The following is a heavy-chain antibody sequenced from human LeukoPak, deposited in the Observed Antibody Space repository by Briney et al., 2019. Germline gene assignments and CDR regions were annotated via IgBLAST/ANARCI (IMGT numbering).Heavy chain of an antibody. Sequence: SETLSLTCTVSGGSISSYYWSWIRQPPGKGLEWIGYIYYSGSTYYNPSLKSRVTMSVDTSKNQFSLKLSSVTAVDTAVYYCARRGYSSGWYAAFDIWGQGTMVTVSS. D-gene: IGHD6-19*01. CDR2: IYYSGST. J-gene: IGHJ3*02. CDR3: ARRGYSSGWYAAFDI. CDR1: GGSISSYY. V-gene: IGHV4-59*04.